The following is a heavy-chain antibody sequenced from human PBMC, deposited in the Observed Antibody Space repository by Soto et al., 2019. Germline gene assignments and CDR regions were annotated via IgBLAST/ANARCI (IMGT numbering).Heavy chain of an antibody. J-gene: IGHJ2*01. CDR1: GGSISSSSYY. D-gene: IGHD3-16*02. V-gene: IGHV4-39*01. Sequence: QLQLQESGPGLVKPSETLSLTCTVSGGSISSSSYYWGWIRQPPGKGLEWIGSIYYSGSTYYNPSLKSPVTISVDTSQSQFSLKLSSVPAADTAVYYCASGTYVWGSYPNWYCDLWGRGTLVTVSS. CDR3: ASGTYVWGSYPNWYCDL. CDR2: IYYSGST.